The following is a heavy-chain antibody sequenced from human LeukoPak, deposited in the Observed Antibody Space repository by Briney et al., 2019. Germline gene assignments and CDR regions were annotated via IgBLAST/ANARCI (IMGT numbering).Heavy chain of an antibody. J-gene: IGHJ6*02. Sequence: ASVKVSCKASGGTFSSYAICWVRQAPGQGLEWMGGIIPIFGTANYAQKFQGRVTITADESTSTAYMELSSLRSEDTAVYYCARVGLRREGYYYYGMDVWGQGTTVTVSS. CDR1: GGTFSSYA. CDR3: ARVGLRREGYYYYGMDV. CDR2: IIPIFGTA. V-gene: IGHV1-69*13. D-gene: IGHD5/OR15-5a*01.